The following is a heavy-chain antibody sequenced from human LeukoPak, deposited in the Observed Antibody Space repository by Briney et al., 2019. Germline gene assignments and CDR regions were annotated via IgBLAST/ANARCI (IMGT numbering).Heavy chain of an antibody. J-gene: IGHJ5*02. V-gene: IGHV5-51*01. Sequence: GESLKISCKGSGYNFTIYWIGWVRQMPGKGLEWMGVIYPGDSDTRYSPSFQGQVTISADKSISTAYLQWSSLKASDTAMYYCAIFDFLFGEIDNWLDPWGQGTLVTVSS. CDR1: GYNFTIYW. CDR2: IYPGDSDT. D-gene: IGHD3-3*01. CDR3: AIFDFLFGEIDNWLDP.